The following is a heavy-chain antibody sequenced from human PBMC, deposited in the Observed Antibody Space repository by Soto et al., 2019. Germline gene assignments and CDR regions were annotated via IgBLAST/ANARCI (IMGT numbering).Heavy chain of an antibody. V-gene: IGHV3-73*01. CDR2: IRSKANSYAT. CDR1: GFTFSGSA. Sequence: GGSLRLSCAASGFTFSGSAMHWVRQASGKGLEWFGRIRSKANSYATAYAASVKGRFTISRDDSKNTAYLQMNSLKTEDTAVYYCTSTSSGWYHYYYGMDVWGQGTTVTVSS. CDR3: TSTSSGWYHYYYGMDV. D-gene: IGHD6-19*01. J-gene: IGHJ6*02.